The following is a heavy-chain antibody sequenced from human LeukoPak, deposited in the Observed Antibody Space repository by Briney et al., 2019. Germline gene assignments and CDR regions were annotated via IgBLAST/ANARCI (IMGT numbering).Heavy chain of an antibody. CDR3: ARYSTGGRLDY. V-gene: IGHV3-33*01. J-gene: IGHJ4*02. D-gene: IGHD2-15*01. Sequence: GRSLRLSCAASGFTFSSYDMHWVRQAPGKGLEWVALIWYDGSNKNYADSVKGRFTISRDNSKNTLFLQMNSLRAEDTAVYYCARYSTGGRLDYWGQGTLVTVSS. CDR1: GFTFSSYD. CDR2: IWYDGSNK.